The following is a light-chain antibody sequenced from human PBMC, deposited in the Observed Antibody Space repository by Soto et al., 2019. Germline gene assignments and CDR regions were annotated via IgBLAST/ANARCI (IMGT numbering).Light chain of an antibody. Sequence: QSALTQPASGSGSPGQSITISCTGTNSDIGGYNYVSWSQHHPGKAPKLMIYDVSNRPSGVSDRFAGSKSGNTASLTISGLQPEDEADYYCSSYTRSSTTAFGTGTKVTVL. CDR2: DVS. J-gene: IGLJ1*01. CDR1: NSDIGGYNY. V-gene: IGLV2-14*03. CDR3: SSYTRSSTTA.